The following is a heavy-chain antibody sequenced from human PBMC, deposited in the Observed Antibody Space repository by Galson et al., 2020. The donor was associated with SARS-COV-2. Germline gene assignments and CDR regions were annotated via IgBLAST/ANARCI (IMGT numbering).Heavy chain of an antibody. Sequence: SQTLSLTCVVYGGSFYAYYWTWLRQPPGKGLECIGEIDHGGSTNYNPSLKSRVTISVDTSKNQFSLKLSSVTAADTAVYYCARRYYGGNTPLVYWGQGALVTVSS. CDR2: IDHGGST. J-gene: IGHJ4*02. V-gene: IGHV4-34*01. CDR1: GGSFYAYY. CDR3: ARRYYGGNTPLVY. D-gene: IGHD4-17*01.